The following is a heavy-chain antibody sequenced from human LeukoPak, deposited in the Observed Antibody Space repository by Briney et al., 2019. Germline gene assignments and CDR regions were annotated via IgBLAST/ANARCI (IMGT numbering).Heavy chain of an antibody. CDR1: GGTFSSYA. CDR2: IIPIFGTA. D-gene: IGHD3-9*01. Sequence: SVKVSCKASGGTFSSYAISWVRQAPGQGLEWMGGIIPIFGTANYAQKFQGRVTITADESTSTAYMELSNLRSEDTAVYYCARGSYYDILTGYYHYWGQGTLVTVSS. J-gene: IGHJ4*02. CDR3: ARGSYYDILTGYYHY. V-gene: IGHV1-69*13.